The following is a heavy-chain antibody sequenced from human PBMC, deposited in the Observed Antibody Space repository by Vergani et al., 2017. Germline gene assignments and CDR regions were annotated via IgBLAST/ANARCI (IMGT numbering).Heavy chain of an antibody. D-gene: IGHD3-10*01. V-gene: IGHV4-59*12. CDR2: IYYSGST. CDR3: ARETVGFGEY. CDR1: GGSISSYY. J-gene: IGHJ4*02. Sequence: QVQLQESGPGLVKPSETLSLTCTVSGGSISSYYWSWIRQPPGKGLEWIGSIYYSGSTYYNPSLKSRVTISVDTSKNQFSLKLSSVTAADTAVYYCARETVGFGEYWGQGTLVTVSS.